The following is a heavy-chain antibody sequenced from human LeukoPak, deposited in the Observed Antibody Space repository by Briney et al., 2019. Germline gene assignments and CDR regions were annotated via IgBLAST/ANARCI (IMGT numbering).Heavy chain of an antibody. V-gene: IGHV4-34*01. J-gene: IGHJ5*02. CDR2: INHSGST. CDR3: ARESYNWNDGWFDP. D-gene: IGHD1-20*01. CDR1: GGSFSGYY. Sequence: SETLSLTCAVYGGSFSGYYWSWIRQPPGKGLEWIGEINHSGSTNYNPSLKSRVTISVDTSKNQFSLKLSSVTAADTAVYYCARESYNWNDGWFDPWGQGTLVTVSS.